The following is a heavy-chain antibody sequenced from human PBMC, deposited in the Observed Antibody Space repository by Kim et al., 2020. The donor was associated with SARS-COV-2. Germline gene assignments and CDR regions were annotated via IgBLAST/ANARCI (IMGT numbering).Heavy chain of an antibody. Sequence: GSTYYANSVKGRFTISRDNSKNTLYRQMGSLRAEDMAVYYCALLGLVVDYWGQGTLVTVSS. J-gene: IGHJ4*02. CDR3: ALLGLVVDY. V-gene: IGHV3-64*01. D-gene: IGHD6-6*01. CDR2: GST.